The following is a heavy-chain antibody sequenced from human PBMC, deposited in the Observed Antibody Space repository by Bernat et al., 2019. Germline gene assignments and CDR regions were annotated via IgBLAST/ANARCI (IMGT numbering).Heavy chain of an antibody. D-gene: IGHD1-26*01. CDR2: ISGSGSST. CDR1: GFTFSNYA. V-gene: IGHV3-23*04. Sequence: EVQLVESGGGLVPPGGSLRLSCVASGFTFSNYAMTWVRQAPGKGLEWVSVISGSGSSTYYADSVKGRFTISRDNSKNTLNLQMNSLRVEDTAVYYCAKDRWSGSPNWFDPWGQGTLVTVSS. J-gene: IGHJ5*02. CDR3: AKDRWSGSPNWFDP.